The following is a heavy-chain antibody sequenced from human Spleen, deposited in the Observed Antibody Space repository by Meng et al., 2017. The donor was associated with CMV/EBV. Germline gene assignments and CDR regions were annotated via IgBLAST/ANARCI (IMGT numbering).Heavy chain of an antibody. D-gene: IGHD7-27*01. Sequence: ASVKVSCKASGYTFTSYYMHWVRQAPGQGLEWMGIINPSGGSTKYAQKFQGRVTMTRDTSISTAYMELSRLRSDDTAVYYCARGALWGRYYFDYWGQGTLVTVSS. CDR2: INPSGGST. CDR3: ARGALWGRYYFDY. V-gene: IGHV1-46*01. J-gene: IGHJ4*02. CDR1: GYTFTSYY.